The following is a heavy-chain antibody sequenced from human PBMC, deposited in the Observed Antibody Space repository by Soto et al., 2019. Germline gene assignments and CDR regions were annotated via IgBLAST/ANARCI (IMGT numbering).Heavy chain of an antibody. CDR2: IWYDGSNK. V-gene: IGHV3-33*01. D-gene: IGHD3-22*01. CDR1: GFTFSSYG. Sequence: PGGSLRLSCAASGFTFSSYGMHWVRQAPGKGLEWVAVIWYDGSNKYYADSVKGRFTISRDNSKNTLYLQMNSLRAEDTAVYYCARAPPDYYDSSGYYYGPHDYWGQGTLVTVSS. J-gene: IGHJ4*02. CDR3: ARAPPDYYDSSGYYYGPHDY.